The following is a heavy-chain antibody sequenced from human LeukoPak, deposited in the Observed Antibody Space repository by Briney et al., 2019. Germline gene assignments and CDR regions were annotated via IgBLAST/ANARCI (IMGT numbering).Heavy chain of an antibody. CDR2: FDPEDGET. V-gene: IGHV1-24*01. J-gene: IGHJ4*02. CDR3: ATASPSDLWFGGHHRYFDY. Sequence: ASVKVSCKVSGYTLTELSMHWVRQAPGKGLEWMGGFDPEDGETIYAQKFQGRVTMTEDTSTDTAYMELSSLRSEDTAVYYCATASPSDLWFGGHHRYFDYWGQGTLVTVSS. CDR1: GYTLTELS. D-gene: IGHD3-10*01.